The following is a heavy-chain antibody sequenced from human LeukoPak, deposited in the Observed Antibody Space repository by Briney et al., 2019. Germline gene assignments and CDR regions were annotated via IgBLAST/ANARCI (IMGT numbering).Heavy chain of an antibody. Sequence: PGRSLRLSCAASGFTFSTYGMHWVRQAPGKGLEWVANIKEDGSEKYYVDSVKGRFTMSRDNAKNSVYLQMNRLRVEDTAVYYCARRSYRGVIGLYYYYYMDVWGKGTPVTVSS. J-gene: IGHJ6*03. CDR3: ARRSYRGVIGLYYYYYMDV. CDR2: IKEDGSEK. V-gene: IGHV3-7*01. D-gene: IGHD3-16*02. CDR1: GFTFSTYG.